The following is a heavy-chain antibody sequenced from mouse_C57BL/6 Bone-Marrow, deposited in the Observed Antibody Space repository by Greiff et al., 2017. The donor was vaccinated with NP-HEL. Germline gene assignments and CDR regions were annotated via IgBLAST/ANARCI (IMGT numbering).Heavy chain of an antibody. Sequence: QVQLKQPGAELVMPGASVKLSCKASGYTFTSYWMHWVKQRPGQGLEWIGEIDPSDSYTNYNQKFKGKSTLTVDKSSSTAYMQLSSLTSEDSAVYYCARCGNPYYYAMDYWGQGTSVTVSS. J-gene: IGHJ4*01. D-gene: IGHD2-1*01. CDR3: ARCGNPYYYAMDY. V-gene: IGHV1-69*01. CDR2: IDPSDSYT. CDR1: GYTFTSYW.